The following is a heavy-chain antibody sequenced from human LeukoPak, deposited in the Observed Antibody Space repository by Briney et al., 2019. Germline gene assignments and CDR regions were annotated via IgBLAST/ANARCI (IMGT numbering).Heavy chain of an antibody. J-gene: IGHJ6*02. Sequence: PSETLSLTCTVSGGSISNYYWSWIRQSPGKGLEWIGYIYYSGTTNSNPSPKSRVTISVDTSKNQFSLQLRSVTAADTAVYYCAREDPQTTVPEGMDVWGQGTTVIVSS. D-gene: IGHD4-17*01. CDR2: IYYSGTT. CDR1: GGSISNYY. CDR3: AREDPQTTVPEGMDV. V-gene: IGHV4-59*01.